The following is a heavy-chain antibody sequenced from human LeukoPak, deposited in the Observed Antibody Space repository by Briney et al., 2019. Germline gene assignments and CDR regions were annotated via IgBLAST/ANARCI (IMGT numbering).Heavy chain of an antibody. D-gene: IGHD6-19*01. J-gene: IGHJ4*02. CDR1: GYTFSCYY. Sequence: ASVKVSCKASGYTFSCYYIHWVRQAPGQGLEWMAWINPSNGDTNYAQKFQGRVTMTRDTSISTAYMELTRLISDDTAVYYCARVGSSGWYVHPTLDYWGQGTLVTVSS. V-gene: IGHV1-2*02. CDR3: ARVGSSGWYVHPTLDY. CDR2: INPSNGDT.